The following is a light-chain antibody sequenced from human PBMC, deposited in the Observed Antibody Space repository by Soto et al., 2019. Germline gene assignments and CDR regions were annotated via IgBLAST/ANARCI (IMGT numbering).Light chain of an antibody. CDR2: LGS. CDR1: QSLLQGDGYNY. CDR3: MQALQTPWT. J-gene: IGKJ1*01. V-gene: IGKV2-28*01. Sequence: DIVMTQSPLSLPVTPGEPASISCRSSQSLLQGDGYNYLDWYLQKPGQSPQLLIFLGSNRASGVPDRFSGSGSGTDFTLTISRVEAEDFGVYYCMQALQTPWTFGQGTQVEIK.